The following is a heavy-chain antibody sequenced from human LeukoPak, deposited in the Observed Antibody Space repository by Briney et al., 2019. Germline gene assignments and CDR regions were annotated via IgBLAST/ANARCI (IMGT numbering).Heavy chain of an antibody. CDR1: GYTFTSYA. Sequence: GASVKVSCKASGYTFTSYAMNWVRQASGQGLECMGWINTNTGNPTYAQGFTGRFVFSLDTPVSTAYLQISSLKAEDTAVYYCASRYCSSTSCSDDAFDIWGQGTMVTVSS. CDR3: ASRYCSSTSCSDDAFDI. V-gene: IGHV7-4-1*02. CDR2: INTNTGNP. D-gene: IGHD2-2*01. J-gene: IGHJ3*02.